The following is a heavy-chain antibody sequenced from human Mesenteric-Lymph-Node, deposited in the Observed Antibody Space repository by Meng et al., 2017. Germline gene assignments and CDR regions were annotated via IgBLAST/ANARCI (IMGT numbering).Heavy chain of an antibody. Sequence: GESLKISCAASGFTFSSYSMNWVRQAPGKGLEWVSSISSSSYYIYYADSVKGRFTISRDNAKNSLYLQMNSLRAEDTAVYYCAFDYEYYFDYWGQGTLVTVSS. J-gene: IGHJ4*02. CDR3: AFDYEYYFDY. CDR2: ISSSSYYI. CDR1: GFTFSSYS. D-gene: IGHD4-17*01. V-gene: IGHV3-21*01.